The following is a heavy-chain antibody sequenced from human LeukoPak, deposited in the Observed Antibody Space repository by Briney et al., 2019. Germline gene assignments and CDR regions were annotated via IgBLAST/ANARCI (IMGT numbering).Heavy chain of an antibody. CDR3: ARSGSGYYYGV. CDR2: INPSGGST. J-gene: IGHJ4*02. D-gene: IGHD3-22*01. V-gene: IGHV1-46*01. Sequence: ASVKVSCKASGYTFTSYYMHWVRQAPGQGLEWMGIINPSGGSTSYAQKFQGRDTMTRDMSTSTVYMELSSLRSEDTAVYYCARSGSGYYYGVWGQGTLVTVSS. CDR1: GYTFTSYY.